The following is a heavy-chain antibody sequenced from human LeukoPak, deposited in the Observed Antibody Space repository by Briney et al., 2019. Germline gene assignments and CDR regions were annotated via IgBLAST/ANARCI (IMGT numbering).Heavy chain of an antibody. Sequence: PSETLSLTCTVSGGSISGHYWSWIRQPAGKGLEWIGRIYSSWSTDYNPSLKSRVTMSVDTSKNQFSVKLSSVTAADTAVYYCARGPRGGNSYHFGMDVWGQGTTVTVSS. CDR3: ARGPRGGNSYHFGMDV. CDR1: GGSISGHY. D-gene: IGHD2-15*01. J-gene: IGHJ6*02. V-gene: IGHV4-4*07. CDR2: IYSSWST.